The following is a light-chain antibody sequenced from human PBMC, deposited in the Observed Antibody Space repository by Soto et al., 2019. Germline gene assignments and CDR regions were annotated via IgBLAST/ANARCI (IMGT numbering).Light chain of an antibody. V-gene: IGKV1-5*03. CDR2: KAS. J-gene: IGKJ1*01. CDR3: QQYNSYSPT. Sequence: DIQMTQSPSTLSASVGDRVTITCRASQSISVWLAWYQQKAGKAPNLLIYKASRLESGVPSRFSGSGSETEFTLTISGLQPGDSATYYCQQYNSYSPTFGQRNKVEVK. CDR1: QSISVW.